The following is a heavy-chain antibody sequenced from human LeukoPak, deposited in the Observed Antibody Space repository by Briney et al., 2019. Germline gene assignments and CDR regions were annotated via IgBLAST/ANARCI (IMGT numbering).Heavy chain of an antibody. Sequence: PGGSLRLSCAASGFTVSSNYMSWVRQAPGKGLEWVSVIYSGGSTYYADSVKGRFTISRDSSKNTLYLQMNSLRAEDTAVYYCARGLAGTDYYYYMDVWGKGTTVTVSS. CDR3: ARGLAGTDYYYYMDV. V-gene: IGHV3-53*01. CDR1: GFTVSSNY. CDR2: IYSGGST. D-gene: IGHD6-13*01. J-gene: IGHJ6*03.